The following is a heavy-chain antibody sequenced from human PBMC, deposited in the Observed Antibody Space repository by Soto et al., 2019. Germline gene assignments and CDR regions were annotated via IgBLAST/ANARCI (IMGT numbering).Heavy chain of an antibody. CDR1: GFTLTKAS. J-gene: IGHJ6*02. Sequence: GGSLRISCAASGFTLTKASMSWVRQAPGKGLEWVGHIKSNADGGATDYAAPVKGRFTVSRDDSRNTLYLQLNSLKTEDTAVYYCTTAPFSFITLPGTSFLIGMDVWGQGTTVTVSS. CDR2: IKSNADGGAT. D-gene: IGHD3-10*01. V-gene: IGHV3-15*01. CDR3: TTAPFSFITLPGTSFLIGMDV.